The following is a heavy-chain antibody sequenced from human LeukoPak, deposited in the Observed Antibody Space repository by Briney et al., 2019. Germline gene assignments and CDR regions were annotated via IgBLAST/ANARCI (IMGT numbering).Heavy chain of an antibody. J-gene: IGHJ4*02. V-gene: IGHV3-30*03. CDR2: ISDDGRKK. CDR1: GFSFRNYG. CDR3: ARDNTGKYTTDY. Sequence: GGSLRLSCAASGFSFRNYGIHWVRQAPGKGLQWVAYISDDGRKKYYADSVKGRVTISRDNSKNTLDLYMDSLTPEDTAVYYCARDNTGKYTTDYWGQGTLVTVSS. D-gene: IGHD7-27*01.